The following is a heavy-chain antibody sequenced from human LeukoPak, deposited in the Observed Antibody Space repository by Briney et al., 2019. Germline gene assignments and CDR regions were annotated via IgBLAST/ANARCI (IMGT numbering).Heavy chain of an antibody. J-gene: IGHJ4*02. CDR1: GGSISSSNW. CDR2: IYHSGST. V-gene: IGHV4-4*02. Sequence: PGGSLRLSCAVSGGSISSSNWWSWVRPPPGKGLEWIGEIYHSGSTNYNPSLKSRVTISVALKLSSVTAADTAVYYCARLRSITMVRGVIEAGGGWGQGTLVTVSS. CDR3: ARLRSITMVRGVIEAGGG. D-gene: IGHD3-10*01.